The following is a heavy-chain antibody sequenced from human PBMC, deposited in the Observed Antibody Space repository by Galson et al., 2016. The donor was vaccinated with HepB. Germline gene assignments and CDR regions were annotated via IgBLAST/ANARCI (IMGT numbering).Heavy chain of an antibody. V-gene: IGHV4-31*03. CDR3: ATDLQVRDSWSGYSNSPVVRYLDH. J-gene: IGHJ4*02. CDR2: IFYSGRT. D-gene: IGHD3-3*01. CDR1: GGFISTGNYY. Sequence: TLSLTCTVSGGFISTGNYYWTWIRQHPEKGLEWIGNIFYSGRTDYNPSLKSRVTISVDTSKNHFSLTLNSVTAADTAVYYCATDLQVRDSWSGYSNSPVVRYLDHWGQGTLVTVSS.